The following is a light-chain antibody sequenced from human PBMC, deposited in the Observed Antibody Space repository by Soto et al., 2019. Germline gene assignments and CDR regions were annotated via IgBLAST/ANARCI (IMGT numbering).Light chain of an antibody. CDR3: SSYAGRDSYV. J-gene: IGLJ1*01. V-gene: IGLV2-8*01. CDR2: EVS. Sequence: QSVLTQPPSASGSPGQSVAISCTGTSSDVGGYNYVSWYQHHPGKAPQVMIYEVSKRPSGVPDRFSGSKSGNTASLTVSGLQAEDEADYYCSSYAGRDSYVFGTGTKSPS. CDR1: SSDVGGYNY.